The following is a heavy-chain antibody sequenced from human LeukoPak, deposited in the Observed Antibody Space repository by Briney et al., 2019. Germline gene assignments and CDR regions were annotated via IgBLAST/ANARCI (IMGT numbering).Heavy chain of an antibody. D-gene: IGHD6-13*01. CDR2: IIPIFGTA. CDR3: ARVSSPYSSPGDY. CDR1: GGTFSSYA. J-gene: IGHJ4*02. Sequence: GSSVKVSCKASGGTFSSYAISWVRQAPGQGLEWMGGIIPIFGTANYAQKFQGRVTITADESTSTAYMELRSLRSDDTAVYYCARVSSPYSSPGDYWGQGTLVTVSS. V-gene: IGHV1-69*01.